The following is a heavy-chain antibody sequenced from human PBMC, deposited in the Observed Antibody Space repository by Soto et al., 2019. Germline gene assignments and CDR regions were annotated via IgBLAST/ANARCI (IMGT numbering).Heavy chain of an antibody. D-gene: IGHD1-20*01. Sequence: PSETLSLTCTVSGGSISSYYLSWIRQPPGKGLEWIGYIYYSGSTNYNPSLKSRVTISVDTSKNQFSLKLSSVTAADTAVYYCARGMGNWNGNYYYYYGMDVWGQGTTVTVSS. J-gene: IGHJ6*02. CDR1: GGSISSYY. CDR3: ARGMGNWNGNYYYYYGMDV. CDR2: IYYSGST. V-gene: IGHV4-59*01.